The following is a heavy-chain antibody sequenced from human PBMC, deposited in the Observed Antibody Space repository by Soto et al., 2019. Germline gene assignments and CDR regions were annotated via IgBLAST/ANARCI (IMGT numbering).Heavy chain of an antibody. J-gene: IGHJ4*02. CDR3: ARHGSSGYYSFGY. Sequence: PSETLSLTCTVSGGSISSSSYYWGWIRQPPGKGLEWIGSIYYSGSTYYNPSLKSRVTISVDTSKNQFSLKLSSVTAADTAVYYCARHGSSGYYSFGYWGQGTLVTVSS. V-gene: IGHV4-39*01. D-gene: IGHD3-22*01. CDR2: IYYSGST. CDR1: GGSISSSSYY.